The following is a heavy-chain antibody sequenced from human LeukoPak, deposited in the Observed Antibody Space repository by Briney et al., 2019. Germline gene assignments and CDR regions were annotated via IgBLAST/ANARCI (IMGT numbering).Heavy chain of an antibody. CDR2: IWSDGSNR. V-gene: IGHV3-33*06. Sequence: PGRSLRLSCAASGFTFSSYAMHWVRQAPGKGLEWVAVIWSDGSNRYYGDPVKGRFTISRDNFQRTVYLQMNSLRAEDTAVYYCAKDAQRGFDYSNSLDNWGQGTLVTVSS. J-gene: IGHJ4*02. CDR1: GFTFSSYA. CDR3: AKDAQRGFDYSNSLDN. D-gene: IGHD4-11*01.